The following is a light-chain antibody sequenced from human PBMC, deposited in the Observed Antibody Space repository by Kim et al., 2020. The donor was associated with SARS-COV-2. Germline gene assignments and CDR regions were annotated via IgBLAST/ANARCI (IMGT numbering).Light chain of an antibody. V-gene: IGLV2-14*03. CDR2: DVT. J-gene: IGLJ3*02. Sequence: QSALTQPASVSGSPGQSITISCTGTNSDIGDNNYVSWYQQHPGKAPKLIIYDVTKRPSGVSSRFSGSTSGNTASLTISGLQTEDEAHYYCSAYRTNTALLFGGGTQLTVL. CDR3: SAYRTNTALL. CDR1: NSDIGDNNY.